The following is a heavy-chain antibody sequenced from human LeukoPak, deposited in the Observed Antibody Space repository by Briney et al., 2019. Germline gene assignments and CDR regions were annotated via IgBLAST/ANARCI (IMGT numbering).Heavy chain of an antibody. Sequence: GGSLRLSCAASGFTFDDYAMHWARHASGKGLECVSGLSWICGSTRYADSVKGRFTISRDIPKNSLYLHMHTLRAEYVSLYFCAKAANIVSCSSTRCYFDYWGQGTLVTASS. CDR2: LSWICGST. CDR1: GFTFDDYA. CDR3: AKAANIVSCSSTRCYFDY. V-gene: IGHV3-9*03. D-gene: IGHD2-2*01. J-gene: IGHJ4*02.